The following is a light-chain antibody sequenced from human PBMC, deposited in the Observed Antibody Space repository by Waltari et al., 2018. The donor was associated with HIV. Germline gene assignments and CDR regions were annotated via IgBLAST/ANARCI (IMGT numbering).Light chain of an antibody. CDR1: SSDVGGYNY. CDR3: SSYTSSYGGV. Sequence: QSALTQPASVSGSPGQSITISCTGTSSDVGGYNYVSWYQQHPGKAPTLMIYDVSNRPSGVSNRFSVSKSGNTASLTISWLQAEDEADYYCSSYTSSYGGVFGTGTKVTVL. CDR2: DVS. V-gene: IGLV2-14*03. J-gene: IGLJ1*01.